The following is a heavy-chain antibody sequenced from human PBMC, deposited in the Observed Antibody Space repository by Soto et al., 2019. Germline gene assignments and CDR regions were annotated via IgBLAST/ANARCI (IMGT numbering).Heavy chain of an antibody. CDR2: IYYSGST. CDR3: ARAMTTVTTGWFDP. D-gene: IGHD4-17*01. V-gene: IGHV4-39*01. Sequence: PSETLSLTCTVSGGSISSSSYYWGWIRQPPGKGLEWIGSIYYSGSTYYTPSLKSRVTISVDTSKNQFSLKLSSVTAADTAVYYCARAMTTVTTGWFDPWGQGTLVTVSS. J-gene: IGHJ5*02. CDR1: GGSISSSSYY.